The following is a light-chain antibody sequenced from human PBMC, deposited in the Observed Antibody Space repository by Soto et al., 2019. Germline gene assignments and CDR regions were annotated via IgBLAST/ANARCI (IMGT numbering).Light chain of an antibody. J-gene: IGKJ2*01. Sequence: IVLTQSPGTLSLSPGERATLSCMASQSVSSTYLAWYQHKPGQAPRLLIYGASTRATGIPDRFSGSGSGTDFTLTISRLEPEDFVVYYCQHYDSSPLYTFGPGTKADIK. CDR1: QSVSSTY. V-gene: IGKV3-20*01. CDR3: QHYDSSPLYT. CDR2: GAS.